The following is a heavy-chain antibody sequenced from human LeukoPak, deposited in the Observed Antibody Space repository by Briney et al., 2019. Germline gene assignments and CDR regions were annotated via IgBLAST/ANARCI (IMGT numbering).Heavy chain of an antibody. CDR1: GFTFSSYG. D-gene: IGHD3-22*01. Sequence: GGSLRLSCAAFGFTFSSYGMHWVRQAPGKGLEWVAVISYDGSNKYYADSVKGRFTISRDNSKNTLYLQMNSLRAEDTAVYYCAKGSSGSLSDEVALDYWGQGTLVTVSS. CDR2: ISYDGSNK. V-gene: IGHV3-30*18. CDR3: AKGSSGSLSDEVALDY. J-gene: IGHJ4*02.